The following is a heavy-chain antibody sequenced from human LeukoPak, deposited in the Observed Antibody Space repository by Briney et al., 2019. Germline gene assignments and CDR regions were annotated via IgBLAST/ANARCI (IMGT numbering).Heavy chain of an antibody. Sequence: SETLSLTCTVSGGSISSYYWSWIRQSPGKGLEWIGYIYYSGSTNFNPSLKSRVTISVDTSKNQFSLKLSSVTAADTAVYYCARDNRQQWLVLNDAFDIWGQGTMVTVSS. CDR2: IYYSGST. J-gene: IGHJ3*02. CDR1: GGSISSYY. D-gene: IGHD6-19*01. V-gene: IGHV4-59*01. CDR3: ARDNRQQWLVLNDAFDI.